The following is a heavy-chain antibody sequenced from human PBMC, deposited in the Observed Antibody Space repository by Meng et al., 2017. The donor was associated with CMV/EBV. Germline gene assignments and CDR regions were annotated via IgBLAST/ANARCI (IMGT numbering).Heavy chain of an antibody. CDR1: GSTLISNA. CDR2: ISGSGGST. D-gene: IGHD3-3*01. V-gene: IGHV3-23*01. CDR3: ANGRFLEWLSHYYYGMDV. J-gene: IGHJ6*02. Sequence: GGPLRPSFAASGSTLISNAMRWVRQAPGKGLEWVSAISGSGGSTYYADPVKGRFTISRNNSKNTLHLQMNSLRAEDTAVYYCANGRFLEWLSHYYYGMDVWGQGTTVTVSS.